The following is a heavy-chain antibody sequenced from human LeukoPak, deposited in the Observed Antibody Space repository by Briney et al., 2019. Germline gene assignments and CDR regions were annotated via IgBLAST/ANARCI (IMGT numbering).Heavy chain of an antibody. Sequence: PGRSLRLSCAASGFTFDDYAMHWVRQAPGKGLEWVSGISWNSGSIGYADSVKGRFTISRDNAKNSLYLQMNSLRAEDTALYYCAKGGYYYDSSGYFFPADAFDIWGQGTMVTVSS. V-gene: IGHV3-9*01. J-gene: IGHJ3*02. CDR2: ISWNSGSI. CDR3: AKGGYYYDSSGYFFPADAFDI. D-gene: IGHD3-22*01. CDR1: GFTFDDYA.